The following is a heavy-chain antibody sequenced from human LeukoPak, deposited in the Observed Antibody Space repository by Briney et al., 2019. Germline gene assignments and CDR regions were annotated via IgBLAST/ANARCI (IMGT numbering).Heavy chain of an antibody. V-gene: IGHV4-34*01. Sequence: SETLSLTCAVYGGSFSGYYWSWIRQPPGKGLEWIGEINHSGSTNYNPSLKSRVTISVDTSKNQFSLKLSSVTAADTAVYCCASYRGAFFQHWGQGTLVTVSS. J-gene: IGHJ1*01. CDR2: INHSGST. CDR1: GGSFSGYY. CDR3: ASYRGAFFQH. D-gene: IGHD4-23*01.